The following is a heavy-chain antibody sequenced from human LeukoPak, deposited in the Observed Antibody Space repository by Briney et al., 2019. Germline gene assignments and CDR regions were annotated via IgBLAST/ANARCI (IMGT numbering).Heavy chain of an antibody. D-gene: IGHD4-17*01. V-gene: IGHV4-59*12. CDR3: ARWTTVTRAFDY. J-gene: IGHJ4*02. CDR1: GASITMYY. CDR2: VDHTGST. Sequence: SETLSLTCTVSGASITMYYWTWIRQPPGKGLEWIGYVDHTGSTKFNPSLNGRVSISRDTSNNFFSLRLRSVTAADTAVYYCARWTTVTRAFDYWGQGTLVTVSS.